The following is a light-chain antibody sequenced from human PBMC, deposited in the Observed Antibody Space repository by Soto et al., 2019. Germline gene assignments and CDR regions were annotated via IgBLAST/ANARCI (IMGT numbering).Light chain of an antibody. CDR3: FLSYSGAVV. J-gene: IGLJ2*01. CDR1: TGAVTSGHY. CDR2: DST. V-gene: IGLV7-46*01. Sequence: QTVVTQEPSLTVSPGGTVTLTCGSSTGAVTSGHYPFWFQQKPGQAPRTLIYDSTNKHSWTPARFSGSLLGGKAALTLSGAQPEDEADYYCFLSYSGAVVFGGGTKLTVL.